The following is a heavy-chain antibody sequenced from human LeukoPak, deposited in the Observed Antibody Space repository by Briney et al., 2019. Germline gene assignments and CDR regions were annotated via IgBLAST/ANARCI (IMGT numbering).Heavy chain of an antibody. Sequence: PSETLSLTCAVYGGSFSGYYWSWIRQPPGKGLEWIGEINHSGSTNYNPSLKSRVTISVDTSKNQFSLKLGSVTAADTAVYYCARARITGTTDYWGQGTLVTVSS. CDR2: INHSGST. J-gene: IGHJ4*02. V-gene: IGHV4-34*01. CDR3: ARARITGTTDY. D-gene: IGHD1-20*01. CDR1: GGSFSGYY.